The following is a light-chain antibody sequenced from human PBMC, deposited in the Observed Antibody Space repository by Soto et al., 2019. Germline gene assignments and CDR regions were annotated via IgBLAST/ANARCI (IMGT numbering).Light chain of an antibody. V-gene: IGKV3-20*01. CDR3: QQYGSSPGT. J-gene: IGKJ1*01. CDR1: QSITSD. CDR2: GAS. Sequence: EIVMTQSPSTRSVSAGERATLSCRASQSITSDLAWYQQTPGQTPRLLFFGASIRATGLPDRFSGGGSGTDFTLTISRLEPEDFAVYYCQQYGSSPGTFGQGTKVDI.